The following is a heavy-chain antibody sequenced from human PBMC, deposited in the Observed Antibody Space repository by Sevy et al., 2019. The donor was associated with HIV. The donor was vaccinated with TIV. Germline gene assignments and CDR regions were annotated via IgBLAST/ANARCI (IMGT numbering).Heavy chain of an antibody. CDR1: GGTFSSYA. D-gene: IGHD3-3*01. Sequence: ASVKVSCKASGGTFSSYAISWVRQAPGQGLEWMGGIIPIFGTANYAQKFQGRVTITADESTSTAYMELGSLRSEDTAVYYCARDSQGGTIFGVVTYYYYGMDVWGQGTTVTVSS. J-gene: IGHJ6*02. V-gene: IGHV1-69*13. CDR2: IIPIFGTA. CDR3: ARDSQGGTIFGVVTYYYYGMDV.